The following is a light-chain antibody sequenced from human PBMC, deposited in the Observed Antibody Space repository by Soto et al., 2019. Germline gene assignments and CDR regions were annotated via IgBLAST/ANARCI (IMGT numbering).Light chain of an antibody. CDR2: DAS. V-gene: IGKV3-15*01. CDR1: QSITGN. Sequence: DILMTQSPATLSLSPGDGATLSCRASQSITGNLTWYQQKPGQAPRLLIYDASTRATGTPPRFSGSGSGTEFTLTISTLQSEDFAVYYCQQYNNWPPTVGGGTRWIS. J-gene: IGKJ4*01. CDR3: QQYNNWPPT.